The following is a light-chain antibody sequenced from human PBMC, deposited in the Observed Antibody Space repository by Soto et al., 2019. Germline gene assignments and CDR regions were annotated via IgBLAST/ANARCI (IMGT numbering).Light chain of an antibody. CDR2: GAS. CDR3: QQYNNWPPWT. CDR1: QSVRSN. Sequence: EIVLTQSPGTLSLSPGERATLSCRASQSVRSNYLAWYQQKPGRAPRLLIYGASTRATGIPARFSGSGSGTEFTLTISSLQSEDFAVYYCQQYNNWPPWTFGQGTKVDIK. V-gene: IGKV3-15*01. J-gene: IGKJ1*01.